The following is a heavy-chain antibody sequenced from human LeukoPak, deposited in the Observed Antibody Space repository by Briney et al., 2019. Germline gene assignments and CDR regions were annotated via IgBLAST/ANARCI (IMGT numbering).Heavy chain of an antibody. Sequence: ASVRVSCKASEYTFTSYYMHWVRQAPGQGLEWMGIINPIGGSTSYAQKFQGRVTMTRDTSTSTVYMELSSLRSEDTAVYYCARSFGYYDSSGYGLGHYFDYWGQGTLVTVSS. CDR2: INPIGGST. V-gene: IGHV1-46*01. CDR3: ARSFGYYDSSGYGLGHYFDY. D-gene: IGHD3-22*01. CDR1: EYTFTSYY. J-gene: IGHJ4*02.